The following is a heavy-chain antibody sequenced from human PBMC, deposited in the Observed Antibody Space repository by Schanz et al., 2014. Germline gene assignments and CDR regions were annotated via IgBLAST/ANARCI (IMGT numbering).Heavy chain of an antibody. D-gene: IGHD3-10*01. V-gene: IGHV3-9*01. CDR3: VSSGSYSSYAF. CDR2: ISWNSGTI. Sequence: EVQLVESGGGLVQPGKSLRLSCAASGFTFDKYAMHWVRQAPGKGLEWVSVISWNSGTIGYADSVKGRFTISRDNAKNSLYLQMNSLRAEDTAVYHCVSSGSYSSYAFWGQGTLVNVSS. J-gene: IGHJ4*02. CDR1: GFTFDKYA.